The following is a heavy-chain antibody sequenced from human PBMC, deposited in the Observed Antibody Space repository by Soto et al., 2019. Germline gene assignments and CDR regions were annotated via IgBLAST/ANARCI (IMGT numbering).Heavy chain of an antibody. D-gene: IGHD6-19*01. CDR1: GGTFSSYA. V-gene: IGHV1-69*01. CDR3: ARSPQWLADYYYGMDV. Sequence: QVQLVQSGAEVKKPGSSVKVSCKASGGTFSSYAISWVRQAPGQGLEWMGGIIPIFGTANYAQKFQGRVTITADESTSTAYMERSSLRSEDTAVYYCARSPQWLADYYYGMDVWGQGTTVTVSS. J-gene: IGHJ6*02. CDR2: IIPIFGTA.